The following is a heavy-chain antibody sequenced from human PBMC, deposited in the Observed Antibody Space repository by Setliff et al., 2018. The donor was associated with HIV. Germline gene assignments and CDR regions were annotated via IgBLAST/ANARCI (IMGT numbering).Heavy chain of an antibody. CDR2: IRTYNGNT. CDR1: GYTFTYYD. D-gene: IGHD3-22*01. CDR3: ARGYDGSGFYYVY. V-gene: IGHV1-18*01. J-gene: IGHJ4*02. Sequence: ASVKVSCKASGYTFTYYDINWVRQAPGQGLEWTGWIRTYNGNTNYAQRLQGRVTMTTDTSTSTAYMELRSLRSDDTAVYYCARGYDGSGFYYVYWGQGTLVTSPQ.